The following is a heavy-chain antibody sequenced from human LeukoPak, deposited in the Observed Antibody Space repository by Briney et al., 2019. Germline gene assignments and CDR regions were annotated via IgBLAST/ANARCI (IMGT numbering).Heavy chain of an antibody. D-gene: IGHD4-23*01. J-gene: IGHJ4*02. CDR2: IKQDGSEK. V-gene: IGHV3-7*01. CDR3: ARARTVVTPRYFDY. CDR1: GFTFSSYW. Sequence: PGGSLRLSCAASGFTFSSYWMSWVRPAPGKGLEWVANIKQDGSEKYYVDSVKGRFTISRDNAKNSLYLQMNSLRAEDTAVYYCARARTVVTPRYFDYWGQGTLVTVSS.